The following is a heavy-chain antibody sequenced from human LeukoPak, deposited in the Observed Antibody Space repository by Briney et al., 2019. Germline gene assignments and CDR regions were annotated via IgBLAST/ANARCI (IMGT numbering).Heavy chain of an antibody. CDR3: AKDRSPNRYSSGWYFNG. CDR1: GFTVSSNS. V-gene: IGHV3-53*01. Sequence: GGSLRLSCTVSGFTVSSNSMSWVRQAPGKGLEWVSFIYSDNTHYSDSVKGRFTISRDNSKNTLYLQMNSLRAEDTAVYYCAKDRSPNRYSSGWYFNGWGQGTLVTVSS. J-gene: IGHJ4*02. D-gene: IGHD6-19*01. CDR2: IYSDNT.